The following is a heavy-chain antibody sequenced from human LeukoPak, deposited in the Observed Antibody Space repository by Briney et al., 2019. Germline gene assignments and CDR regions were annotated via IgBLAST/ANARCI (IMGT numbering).Heavy chain of an antibody. J-gene: IGHJ4*02. CDR2: ISSNGGST. D-gene: IGHD4-17*01. Sequence: PGGSLRLSCSASGFTFSSYAMDWVRQAPGKGLEYVSAISSNGGSTYYADSVKGRFTISRDNSKNTLYLQMSSLRAEDTAVYYCVKDAFNDYGVFDYWGQGTLVTVSS. CDR3: VKDAFNDYGVFDY. V-gene: IGHV3-64D*06. CDR1: GFTFSSYA.